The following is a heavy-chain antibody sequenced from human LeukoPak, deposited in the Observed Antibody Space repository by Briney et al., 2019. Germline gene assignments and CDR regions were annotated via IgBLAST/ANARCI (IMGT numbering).Heavy chain of an antibody. CDR1: GLTLSSHW. D-gene: IGHD3-3*01. J-gene: IGHJ4*02. CDR3: ARVRYDFWSGYYVY. CDR2: ITNDGSST. V-gene: IGHV3-74*01. Sequence: GGSLRLSCAASGLTLSSHWMHWVRQAPGKGLVWVSRITNDGSSTTYADSVKGRFTISRDNAKNSLYLQMNSLRAEDTAVYYCARVRYDFWSGYYVYWGQGTLVTVSS.